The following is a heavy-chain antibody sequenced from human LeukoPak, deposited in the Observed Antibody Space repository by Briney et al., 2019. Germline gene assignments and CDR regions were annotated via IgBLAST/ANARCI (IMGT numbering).Heavy chain of an antibody. CDR1: GGAISSYY. D-gene: IGHD4-17*01. V-gene: IGHV4-59*01. J-gene: IGHJ6*03. CDR2: MYYSGNT. Sequence: SETLSLTCTVSGGAISSYYWSWIRQPPGKGLDWIGYMYYSGNTKYNPSLKSRVTISVDTSKNQFSLKLSSVTAADTAVYYCARVVDYGDYGSPGYYYYMDVWGKGTTVTVSS. CDR3: ARVVDYGDYGSPGYYYYMDV.